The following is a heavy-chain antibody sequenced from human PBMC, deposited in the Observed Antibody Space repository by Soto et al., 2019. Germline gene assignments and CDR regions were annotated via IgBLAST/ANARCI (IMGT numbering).Heavy chain of an antibody. V-gene: IGHV4-59*01. Sequence: SETLSLTCTVSGGSISSYYWSWIRQPPGKGLEWIEYIYYSGSINYNPSLKSRVTISVDTSKNQFSLKLSSVTASDTAVYYCAREVIGYCSGGSCYPTPGAYYYYMDVWGKGTTVTVSS. CDR2: IYYSGSI. CDR1: GGSISSYY. D-gene: IGHD2-15*01. J-gene: IGHJ6*03. CDR3: AREVIGYCSGGSCYPTPGAYYYYMDV.